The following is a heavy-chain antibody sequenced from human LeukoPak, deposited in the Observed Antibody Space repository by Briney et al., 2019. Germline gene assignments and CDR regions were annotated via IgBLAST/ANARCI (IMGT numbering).Heavy chain of an antibody. Sequence: SETLSLTCTVSGYSISSGYYWGWIRQPPGKGLEWVGSIHHSGTTYYNPSLKSRVTISLATSKNQFSLKLSSVTAADTAVYYCARGHCRSNNCPHDSSWPFDPWGQGTLVTVSS. CDR2: IHHSGTT. CDR1: GYSISSGYY. V-gene: IGHV4-38-2*02. D-gene: IGHD2-2*01. J-gene: IGHJ5*02. CDR3: ARGHCRSNNCPHDSSWPFDP.